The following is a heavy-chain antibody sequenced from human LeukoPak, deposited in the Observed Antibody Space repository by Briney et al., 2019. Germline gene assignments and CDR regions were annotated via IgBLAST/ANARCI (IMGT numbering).Heavy chain of an antibody. CDR1: GYTFTGYY. D-gene: IGHD6-6*01. CDR2: INPNSGGT. Sequence: ASVKVSCKASGYTFTGYYMHWVRQAPGQGLEWMGRINPNSGGTNYAHKFQGRVTMTRDTSISTAYMELSRLRSDETAVYYCARGSSSPDFDYWGQGPRVTVSS. V-gene: IGHV1-2*06. CDR3: ARGSSSPDFDY. J-gene: IGHJ4*02.